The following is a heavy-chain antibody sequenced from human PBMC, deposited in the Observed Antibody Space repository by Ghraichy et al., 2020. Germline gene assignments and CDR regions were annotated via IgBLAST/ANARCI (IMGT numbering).Heavy chain of an antibody. CDR1: GGSFSGYY. CDR2: INHSGST. CDR3: ARDSGGNPQ. V-gene: IGHV4-34*01. J-gene: IGHJ4*02. Sequence: SETLSLTCAVYGGSFSGYYWSWIRQPPGKGLEWIGEINHSGSTNYNPSLKSRVTISVDTSKNQFSLKLSSVTAADTAVYYCARDSGGNPQWGQGTLVTVSS. D-gene: IGHD2-15*01.